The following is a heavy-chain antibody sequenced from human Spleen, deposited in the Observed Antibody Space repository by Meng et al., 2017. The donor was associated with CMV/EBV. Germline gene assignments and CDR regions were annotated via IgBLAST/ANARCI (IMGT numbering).Heavy chain of an antibody. V-gene: IGHV3-66*01. J-gene: IGHJ3*01. D-gene: IGHD2-2*01. CDR1: GLTFSKSE. Sequence: GESLKISCAASGLTFSKSEMNWVRQAPGKGLEWVSVIYSGGSTYYADSVKGRFTISRDNVMNSLYLQMNSLRADDTALYYCARERLYQPLWGDALDFWGQGTMVTVSS. CDR2: IYSGGST. CDR3: ARERLYQPLWGDALDF.